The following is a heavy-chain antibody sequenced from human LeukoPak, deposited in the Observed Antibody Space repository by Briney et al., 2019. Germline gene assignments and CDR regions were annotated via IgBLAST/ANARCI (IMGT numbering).Heavy chain of an antibody. D-gene: IGHD3-16*01. J-gene: IGHJ6*02. CDR2: VSAHKGNA. CDR3: ARGGGLDV. CDR1: GYTFISYG. Sequence: GASVKVSCKASGYTFISYGISWVRQAPGQGLEWMGWVSAHKGNANYAQKFQGRVTMTTDTSTSTAYMELRSLRSDDTAVYFCARGGGLDVWGQGATVTVSS. V-gene: IGHV1-18*01.